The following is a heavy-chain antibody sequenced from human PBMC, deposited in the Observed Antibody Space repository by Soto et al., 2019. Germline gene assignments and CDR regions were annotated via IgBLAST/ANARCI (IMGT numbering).Heavy chain of an antibody. J-gene: IGHJ4*02. CDR2: IKQDGSEK. Sequence: GGSLRLSCAASGFTFSSYWMSWVRQAPGKGLEWVANIKQDGSEKYYVDSVKGRFTISRDNAKNSLYLQMNSLRAEDTAVYYCARDSWSRYYYDSSGYYPDYWGQGTLVTVSS. V-gene: IGHV3-7*03. D-gene: IGHD3-22*01. CDR3: ARDSWSRYYYDSSGYYPDY. CDR1: GFTFSSYW.